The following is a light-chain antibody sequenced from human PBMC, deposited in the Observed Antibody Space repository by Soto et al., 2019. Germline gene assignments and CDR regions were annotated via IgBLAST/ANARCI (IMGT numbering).Light chain of an antibody. J-gene: IGKJ4*01. Sequence: EVTQSQPSLSASGGARATTTCPASHDISNYLNWFQQKPGKAPNLLIYDASNLETGVPSRFSGSGSGTHFTFTISSLQPEDIATYYCQQYDNLPLTFGGGTKV. V-gene: IGKV1-33*01. CDR2: DAS. CDR3: QQYDNLPLT. CDR1: HDISNY.